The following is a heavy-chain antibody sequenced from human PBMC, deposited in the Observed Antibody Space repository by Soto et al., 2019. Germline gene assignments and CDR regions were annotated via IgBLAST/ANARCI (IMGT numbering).Heavy chain of an antibody. J-gene: IGHJ4*02. CDR3: ARHAPSSVAGTIFDY. CDR1: GYSFTSYW. Sequence: SLKISCKGSGYSFTSYWIGWVRQMPGKGLEWIGIIYPGDSDTRYSPSFQGQVTISADKSISTAYLQWSSLKASGTAMYYCARHAPSSVAGTIFDYWGQGTLVTVSS. V-gene: IGHV5-51*01. CDR2: IYPGDSDT. D-gene: IGHD6-19*01.